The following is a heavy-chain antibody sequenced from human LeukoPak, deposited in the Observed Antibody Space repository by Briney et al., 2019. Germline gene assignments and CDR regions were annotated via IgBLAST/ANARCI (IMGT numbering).Heavy chain of an antibody. J-gene: IGHJ4*02. CDR2: INFDGSGT. V-gene: IGHV3-74*01. D-gene: IGHD6-13*01. CDR1: GFTISDYW. Sequence: GGSLRLSCAASGFTISDYWMHWVRQVPGKGLVWVSGINFDGSGTYYGDSVKGRFTISRDNSKNTLYLQMNSLRAEDTAVYYCAKTRPLDSSSWSHGDYWGQGTLVTVSS. CDR3: AKTRPLDSSSWSHGDY.